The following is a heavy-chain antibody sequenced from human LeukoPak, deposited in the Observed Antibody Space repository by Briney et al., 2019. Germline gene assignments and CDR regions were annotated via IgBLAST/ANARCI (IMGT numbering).Heavy chain of an antibody. J-gene: IGHJ3*02. CDR1: GYTFTSYG. V-gene: IGHV1-18*01. CDR2: ISAYNGNT. CDR3: ARVGLVEYAFDI. Sequence: AAVKVSCKDSGYTFTSYGISWVRQAPAQGLEWMGWISAYNGNTNYAQKLQGRVTMTTDTSTSTAYMEPRSLRSDGTAVYYCARVGLVEYAFDIWGEGTMVTVSS. D-gene: IGHD6-6*01.